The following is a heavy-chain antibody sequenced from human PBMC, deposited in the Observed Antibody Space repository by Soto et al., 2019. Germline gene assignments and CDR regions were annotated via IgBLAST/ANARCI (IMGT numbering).Heavy chain of an antibody. Sequence: ASVKVSCKASGYTFTSYYMHWVRQAPGQGLEWMGIINPSGGSTSYAQKFQGRVTMTRDTSTSTVYMELSSLRSEDTAVYYCARDFDDSSGYLYCYYYYGMDVWGQGTTVTVSS. D-gene: IGHD3-22*01. J-gene: IGHJ6*02. V-gene: IGHV1-46*01. CDR1: GYTFTSYY. CDR2: INPSGGST. CDR3: ARDFDDSSGYLYCYYYYGMDV.